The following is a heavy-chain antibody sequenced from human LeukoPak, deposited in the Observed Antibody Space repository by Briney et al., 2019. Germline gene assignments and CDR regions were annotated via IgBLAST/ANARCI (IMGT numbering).Heavy chain of an antibody. CDR1: GFTFSSYS. J-gene: IGHJ4*02. D-gene: IGHD4-4*01. Sequence: GGSLRLSCAASGFTFSSYSMNWVRQAPGKGLEWVSSISSSSSYIYYADSVKGRFTISRDNARNSLYLQMNSLRAEDTAVYYCARGSVTPHFDYWGQGTLVTVSS. CDR3: ARGSVTPHFDY. V-gene: IGHV3-21*01. CDR2: ISSSSSYI.